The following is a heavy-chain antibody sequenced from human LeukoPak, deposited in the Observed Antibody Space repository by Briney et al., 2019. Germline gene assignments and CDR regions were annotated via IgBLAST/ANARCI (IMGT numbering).Heavy chain of an antibody. CDR3: ARLLTRGFTGEPDY. CDR1: GFTFSSYA. D-gene: IGHD3-16*01. V-gene: IGHV3-30-3*01. Sequence: GGSLRLSCAASGFTFSSYAMHWVRQAPGKGLEWVAVISHDGNNKYYADSVRGRFTISRDNSKNTLSLQMNSLRAEDTAVYYCARLLTRGFTGEPDYWGQETLVTVSS. CDR2: ISHDGNNK. J-gene: IGHJ4*02.